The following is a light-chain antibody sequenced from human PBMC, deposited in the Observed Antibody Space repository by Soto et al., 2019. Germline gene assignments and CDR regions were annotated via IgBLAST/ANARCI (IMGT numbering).Light chain of an antibody. V-gene: IGKV3-20*01. CDR1: QSVSSSY. CDR3: QQYGSSPLT. CDR2: GAS. J-gene: IGKJ1*01. Sequence: EVALTQSPGTLSLSPGARATRSCRASQSVSSSYLAWYQQKPGQAPRLLIYGASSRATGIPDRFSGSGSGTDFTLTISRLEPEDFAVYYCQQYGSSPLTFGQGTKVDIK.